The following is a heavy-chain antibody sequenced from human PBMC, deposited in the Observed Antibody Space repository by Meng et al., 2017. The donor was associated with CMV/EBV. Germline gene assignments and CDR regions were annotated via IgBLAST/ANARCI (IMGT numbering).Heavy chain of an antibody. CDR3: ARGGAGLGWFDP. D-gene: IGHD6-19*01. CDR2: VNPNSGGT. CDR1: GYTFTGYY. J-gene: IGHJ5*02. V-gene: IGHV1-2*02. Sequence: ASVKVSCKASGYTFTGYYMHWVRQAPGQGLEWMGWVNPNSGGTNYAQKFQGRVTMTRDTSISTAYMELSRLRSDVTAVYYCARGGAGLGWFDPWGQGTLVTVSS.